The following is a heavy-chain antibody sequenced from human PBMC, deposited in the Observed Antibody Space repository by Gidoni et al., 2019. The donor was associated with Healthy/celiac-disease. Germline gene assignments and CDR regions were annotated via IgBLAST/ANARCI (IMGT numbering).Heavy chain of an antibody. CDR3: ASGYSSSWLLDY. CDR1: GFTFDDYG. J-gene: IGHJ4*02. V-gene: IGHV3-20*04. D-gene: IGHD6-13*01. CDR2: INWNGGST. Sequence: ELHLVASGGGVVRPGGSLTLSCAPPGFTFDDYGMSWVRQVPGKGLEWVAGINWNGGSTGYADSVKGRFTISRDKAKNSLYLQMNSLRAEDTALYYWASGYSSSWLLDYWGQGTLVTVSS.